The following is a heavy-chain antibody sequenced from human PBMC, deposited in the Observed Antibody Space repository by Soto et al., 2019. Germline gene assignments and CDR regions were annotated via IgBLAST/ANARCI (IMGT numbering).Heavy chain of an antibody. D-gene: IGHD3-10*01. CDR2: IIPIFGTA. Sequence: SVKVSCKASGGTFSSYAISWVRRAPGQGLEWMGGIIPIFGTANYAQKFQGRVTITADKSTSTAYMELSSLRSEDTAVYYCARRKLWFGELRYYGMDVWGQGTTVTVSS. J-gene: IGHJ6*02. V-gene: IGHV1-69*06. CDR1: GGTFSSYA. CDR3: ARRKLWFGELRYYGMDV.